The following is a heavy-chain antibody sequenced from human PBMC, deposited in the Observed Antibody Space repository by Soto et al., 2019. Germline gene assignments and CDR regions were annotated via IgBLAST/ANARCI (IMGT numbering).Heavy chain of an antibody. CDR1: GFTFDDYT. Sequence: GGSLRLSCAASGFTFDDYTMHWVRQAPGKGLEWVSLISWDGGSTYYADSVKGRFTISRDNSKNSLYLQMNSLRTEDTALYYCAKPRQRLEMATIFGSWGQRSLDTGSS. CDR2: ISWDGGST. J-gene: IGHJ5*02. V-gene: IGHV3-43*01. D-gene: IGHD5-12*01. CDR3: AKPRQRLEMATIFGS.